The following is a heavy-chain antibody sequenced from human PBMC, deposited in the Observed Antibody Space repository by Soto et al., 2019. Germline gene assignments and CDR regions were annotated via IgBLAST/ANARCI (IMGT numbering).Heavy chain of an antibody. CDR2: ISYDGSDK. CDR1: VFTFSPYT. Sequence: PWWSLRLSCSASVFTFSPYTMHWFRQTPGKGLEWVAVISYDGSDKYYAGSVRGRFTISRDNSKNTLFLQMNSLRAEDTALYYCARGGGFCGADCYKGGIDYWGQGALVTVSS. D-gene: IGHD2-21*02. CDR3: ARGGGFCGADCYKGGIDY. J-gene: IGHJ4*02. V-gene: IGHV3-30-3*01.